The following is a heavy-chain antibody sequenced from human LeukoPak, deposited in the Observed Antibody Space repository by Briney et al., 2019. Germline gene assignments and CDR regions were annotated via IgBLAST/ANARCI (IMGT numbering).Heavy chain of an antibody. CDR2: IIPILGIA. J-gene: IGHJ4*02. CDR1: GGTFSSYA. CDR3: ARGRDIVATILDY. D-gene: IGHD5-12*01. Sequence: SVKVSCKASGGTFSSYAISWVRQAPGQGLEWMGRIIPILGIANYAQKFQGRVTITADKSTSTAYMELSSLRSEDTAVYYCARGRDIVATILDYWGQGTLVTVSS. V-gene: IGHV1-69*04.